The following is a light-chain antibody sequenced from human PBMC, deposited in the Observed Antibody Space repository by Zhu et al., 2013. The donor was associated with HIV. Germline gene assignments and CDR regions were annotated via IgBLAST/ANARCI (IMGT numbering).Light chain of an antibody. CDR2: WAS. CDR3: HHVNDNPA. V-gene: IGKV4-1*01. CDR1: QSVLYSSNNKNY. J-gene: IGKJ3*01. Sequence: DIVMTQSPDSLAVSLGERATINCKSSQSVLYSSNNKNYLAWYQQKRGQPPNLLIYWASTRESGVPDRFSGSGSGTEFTLTVSSLQPDDFATYYCHHVNDNPAFGPGTTVDFK.